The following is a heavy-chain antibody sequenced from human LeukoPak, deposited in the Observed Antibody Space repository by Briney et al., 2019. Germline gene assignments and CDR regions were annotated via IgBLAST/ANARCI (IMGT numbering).Heavy chain of an antibody. CDR3: ARDLRYSGSHPNAFDI. V-gene: IGHV1-18*04. Sequence: GASVKVSCKASGYTFTSYYMHWVRQAPGQGLEWMGWISAYNGNTNYAQKLQGRVTMTTDTSTSTAYMELRSLRSDDTAVYYCARDLRYSGSHPNAFDIWGQGTMVTVSS. CDR1: GYTFTSYY. D-gene: IGHD1-26*01. J-gene: IGHJ3*02. CDR2: ISAYNGNT.